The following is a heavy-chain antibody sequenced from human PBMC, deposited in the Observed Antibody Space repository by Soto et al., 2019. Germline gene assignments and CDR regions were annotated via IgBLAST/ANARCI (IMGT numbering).Heavy chain of an antibody. D-gene: IGHD3-22*01. J-gene: IGHJ6*02. V-gene: IGHV1-69*13. CDR3: AGHSSGVPGYYYGMDV. CDR2: INPIFDTT. Sequence: SVKVSCKASGYTFTGYAMRWVRQAPGQRLEWMGGINPIFDTTNYSQKFQGRVTITADESTNTAYMELSSLRSEDTAVYYCAGHSSGVPGYYYGMDVWGQGTTVTVSS. CDR1: GYTFTGYA.